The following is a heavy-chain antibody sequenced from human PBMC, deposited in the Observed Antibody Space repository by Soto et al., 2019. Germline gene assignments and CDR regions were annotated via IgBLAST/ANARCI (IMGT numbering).Heavy chain of an antibody. V-gene: IGHV4-4*02. CDR2: MYHTGSS. CDR3: ASHVAITDVESFDP. Sequence: SETLSLTCAVSGVSISSSRWWTWVRQSPGKGLEWIGEMYHTGSSRYNPSLTSRATISLDKSKNDFSLRLTSVTAADTAVYFCASHVAITDVESFDPWGQGILVTVSS. D-gene: IGHD1-20*01. CDR1: GVSISSSRW. J-gene: IGHJ5*02.